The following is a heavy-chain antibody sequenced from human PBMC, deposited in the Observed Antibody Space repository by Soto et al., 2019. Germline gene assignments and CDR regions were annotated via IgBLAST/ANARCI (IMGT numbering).Heavy chain of an antibody. Sequence: SETLSLTCTVSSAPITKYYWGWVRQAPGRGLEWIGFTHHSGYISYSPSLKSRVTMSVDPSKNQFSLKVSSATAADTAVYYCARHSNRNYGLYYFDYWGLGALVTVSS. V-gene: IGHV4-59*08. J-gene: IGHJ4*02. CDR3: ARHSNRNYGLYYFDY. CDR1: SAPITKYY. CDR2: THHSGYI. D-gene: IGHD4-4*01.